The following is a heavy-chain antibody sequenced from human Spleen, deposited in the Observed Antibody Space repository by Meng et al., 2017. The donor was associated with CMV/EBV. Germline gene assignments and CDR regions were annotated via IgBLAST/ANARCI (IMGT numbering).Heavy chain of an antibody. CDR1: GFTFSSYG. Sequence: GGSLRLSCAASGFTFSSYGMHWVRQAPGKGLEWVAVIWYDGSNKYYADSVKGRFTISRDNSKNTLYLQMNSLRAEDTAVYYCAREGIAAAGAEFDYWGQGTLVTVSS. CDR2: IWYDGSNK. D-gene: IGHD6-13*01. V-gene: IGHV3-33*01. J-gene: IGHJ4*02. CDR3: AREGIAAAGAEFDY.